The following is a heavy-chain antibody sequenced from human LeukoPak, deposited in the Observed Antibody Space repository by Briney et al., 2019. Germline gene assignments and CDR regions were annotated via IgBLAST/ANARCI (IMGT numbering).Heavy chain of an antibody. CDR2: IYYSGST. D-gene: IGHD5-18*01. Sequence: SETLSLTCTVSGGSISSSSYYWGWIRQPPGKGLEWIGRIYYSGSTYYNPSPKSRVTISVDTSKNQFSLKLSSVTAADTAVYYCATQMDTAMVFTPYFDYWGQGTLVTVSS. CDR3: ATQMDTAMVFTPYFDY. CDR1: GGSISSSSYY. J-gene: IGHJ4*02. V-gene: IGHV4-39*01.